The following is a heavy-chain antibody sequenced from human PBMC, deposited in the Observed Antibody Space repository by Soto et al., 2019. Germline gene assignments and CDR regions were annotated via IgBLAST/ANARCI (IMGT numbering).Heavy chain of an antibody. J-gene: IGHJ4*02. D-gene: IGHD2-15*01. CDR3: AKEGIEGLVDY. V-gene: IGHV3-30*18. Sequence: QVQLVESGGGVVQPGRSLRLSCAASGFTFSSYGMHWVRQAPGKGLEWVAVISDDGINKYYADSVKGRFTISRDNSKNTLYLQMNSLRAEDTAVYYCAKEGIEGLVDYWGQGTLVTVSS. CDR2: ISDDGINK. CDR1: GFTFSSYG.